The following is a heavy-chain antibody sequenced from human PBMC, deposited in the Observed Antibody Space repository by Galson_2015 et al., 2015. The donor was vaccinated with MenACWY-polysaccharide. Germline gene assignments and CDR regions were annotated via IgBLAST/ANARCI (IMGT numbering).Heavy chain of an antibody. V-gene: IGHV5-51*03. J-gene: IGHJ4*02. CDR1: GYSFTSYW. Sequence: QSGAEVKKPGESLKISCKGSGYSFTSYWIGWVRQMPGKGLEWMGIIYPGDSDTRYSPSFQGQVTISADKSTSTAYLQWSSLKASDTAMYYCARLWSSSPLMAVADPPGYWGQGTLVTVSS. D-gene: IGHD6-19*01. CDR3: ARLWSSSPLMAVADPPGY. CDR2: IYPGDSDT.